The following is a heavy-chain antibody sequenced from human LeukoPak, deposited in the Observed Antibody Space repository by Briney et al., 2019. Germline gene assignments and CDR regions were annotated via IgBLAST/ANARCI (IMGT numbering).Heavy chain of an antibody. Sequence: PGGSMRLSCAASGFTFSSYSMNWVRQAPGKGLEWVSSISSSSSYIYYANSVKGRFTISRDNAKNSLYLQMNSLRAEDTAVYYCAREAQLWLHXFXXWGXXXLVT. V-gene: IGHV3-21*01. D-gene: IGHD5-18*01. CDR1: GFTFSSYS. CDR3: AREAQLWLHXFXX. CDR2: ISSSSSYI. J-gene: IGHJ4*01.